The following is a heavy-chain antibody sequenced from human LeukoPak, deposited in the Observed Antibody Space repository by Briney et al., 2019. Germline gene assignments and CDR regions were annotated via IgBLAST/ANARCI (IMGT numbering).Heavy chain of an antibody. V-gene: IGHV3-23*01. CDR3: AKAGTSGYYFDY. CDR1: GGSISSYF. CDR2: ISGSGGST. Sequence: ETLSLTCTVSGGSISSYFWSWVRQAPGKGLEWVSGISGSGGSTYYADSVKGRFTISRDNSKNTLFLQMNSLRAEDTAVYYCAKAGTSGYYFDYWGQGTLVTVSS. D-gene: IGHD3-22*01. J-gene: IGHJ4*02.